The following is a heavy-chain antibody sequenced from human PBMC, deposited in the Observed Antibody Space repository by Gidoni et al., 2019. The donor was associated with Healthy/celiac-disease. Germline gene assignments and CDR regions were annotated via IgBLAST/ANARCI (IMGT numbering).Heavy chain of an antibody. CDR2: IYYSGST. J-gene: IGHJ5*02. CDR3: ATTGGSGDYTAWFDP. V-gene: IGHV4-39*01. D-gene: IGHD4-17*01. Sequence: QLQLQESGPGLVKPSETLSLTCTVSGGSISGSSYYWGWIRQPPGKGLEWIGSIYYSGSTYYNPSLKSRVTISVDTSKNQFSLKLSSVTAADTAVYYCATTGGSGDYTAWFDPWGQGTLVTVSS. CDR1: GGSISGSSYY.